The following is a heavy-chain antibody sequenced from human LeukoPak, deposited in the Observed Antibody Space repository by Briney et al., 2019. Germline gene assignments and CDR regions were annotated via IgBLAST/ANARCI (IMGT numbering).Heavy chain of an antibody. CDR1: GFTFSNAW. Sequence: GGSLRLSCAASGFTFSNAWMSWVRQAPGKGLEWVGRIKSKTDGGTTDYAAPVKGRFTISRDDSKNTLYLLMNSLKTEDTAVYYCTTDFGELPLDYWGQGTLVTVSS. D-gene: IGHD1-26*01. CDR3: TTDFGELPLDY. V-gene: IGHV3-15*01. CDR2: IKSKTDGGTT. J-gene: IGHJ4*02.